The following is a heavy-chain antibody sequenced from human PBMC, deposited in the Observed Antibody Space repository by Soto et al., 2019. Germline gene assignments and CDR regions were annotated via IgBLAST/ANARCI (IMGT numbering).Heavy chain of an antibody. V-gene: IGHV3-30*18. CDR3: AKAPRGRYYTHYFDH. CDR2: ISYDGTDI. J-gene: IGHJ4*02. Sequence: QVQLVESGGGVVQPGRSLRLSCAASGFTFSVYAMHWVRQAPGKGLEWVAAISYDGTDIYYADSVKGRLAISRDNSESTLYLQMNSLRPEGTAVYYCAKAPRGRYYTHYFDHWGQGTLVTVSS. CDR1: GFTFSVYA. D-gene: IGHD3-10*01.